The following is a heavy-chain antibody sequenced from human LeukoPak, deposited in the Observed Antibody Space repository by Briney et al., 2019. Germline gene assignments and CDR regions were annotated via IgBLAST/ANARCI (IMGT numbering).Heavy chain of an antibody. V-gene: IGHV3-33*04. CDR1: GLPFSNYG. D-gene: IGHD3-10*01. CDR2: IWYDGSKK. CDR3: TGSSAGGWFDP. J-gene: IGHJ5*02. Sequence: PGTSLRLSCVASGLPFSNYGMHWVRQAPGKGLEWVAVIWYDGSKKYYADSVKGRFTVSRDDSKNTLYLHMNSLRVEDTAMYYCTGSSAGGWFDPWGQGALLSVSS.